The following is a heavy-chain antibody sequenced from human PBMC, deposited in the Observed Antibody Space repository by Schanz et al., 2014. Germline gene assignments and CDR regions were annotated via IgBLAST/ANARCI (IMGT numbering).Heavy chain of an antibody. J-gene: IGHJ3*01. D-gene: IGHD3-9*01. CDR2: ISAFDDKT. CDR3: ARETTIITGGAFDV. Sequence: QVQLVQSGAEVKKPGASVKVSCKASGYTFTSYGITWVRQAPGQGPEWMGWISAFDDKTDYAQNFQGRLIMTTDTSTTTVYMELRGLRSDDTAVYYCARETTIITGGAFDVWGQGTMXTVSS. V-gene: IGHV1-18*01. CDR1: GYTFTSYG.